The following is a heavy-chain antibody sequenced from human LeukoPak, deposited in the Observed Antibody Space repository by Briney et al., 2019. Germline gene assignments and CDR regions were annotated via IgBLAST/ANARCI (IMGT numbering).Heavy chain of an antibody. CDR1: GYTFTSYG. V-gene: IGHV1-3*01. Sequence: GASVKVSCKASGYTFTSYGISWVRQAPGQGLEWMGWINAGNGNTKYSQKFQGRVTITRDTSASTAYMELSSLRSEDTAVYYCAREYSGYDPYSSSWYYFDYWGQGTLVTVSS. J-gene: IGHJ4*02. D-gene: IGHD6-13*01. CDR3: AREYSGYDPYSSSWYYFDY. CDR2: INAGNGNT.